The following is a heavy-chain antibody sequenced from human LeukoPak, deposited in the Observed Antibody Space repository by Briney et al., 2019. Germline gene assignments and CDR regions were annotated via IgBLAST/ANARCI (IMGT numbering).Heavy chain of an antibody. V-gene: IGHV1-8*01. Sequence: ASVKVSCKASGYTFTSYDINWVRQATGQGLEWMGWMNPNSGNTGYAQKFQGRVTMTRSTSISTAYMELSSLRSEDTAVYYCARDYYDSSGYPWFPNWGQGTLVTVSS. CDR2: MNPNSGNT. CDR1: GYTFTSYD. CDR3: ARDYYDSSGYPWFPN. D-gene: IGHD3-22*01. J-gene: IGHJ4*02.